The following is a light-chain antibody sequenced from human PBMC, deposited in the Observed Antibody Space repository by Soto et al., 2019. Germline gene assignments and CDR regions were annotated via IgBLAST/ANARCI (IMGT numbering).Light chain of an antibody. Sequence: IQLTQSPSSLSASVGDRVTITCRASQDIAIYLAWYQQKPGEAPKLLIYAASTLYGGVPSRFSGSGSGTDFALTIISLQAEEFATYSCQQLRMYPSTFGGGTKVEIK. CDR1: QDIAIY. CDR2: AAS. V-gene: IGKV1-9*01. CDR3: QQLRMYPST. J-gene: IGKJ4*01.